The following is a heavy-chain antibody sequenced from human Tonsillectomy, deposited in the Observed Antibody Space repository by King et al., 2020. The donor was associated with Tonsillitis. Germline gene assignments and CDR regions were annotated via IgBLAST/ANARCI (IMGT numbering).Heavy chain of an antibody. CDR3: ARDQQYQLPYYGMDV. Sequence: VQLVESGGGLVQPGGSLRLSCVGSGFTFSNYWMSWVRQAPGKGLEWVANIKQDGSEKYYVDSVKGRFTISRDNAKNSLYLQMNSLRAEDTAVYYCARDQQYQLPYYGMDVWGQGTTVTVSS. J-gene: IGHJ6*02. CDR1: GFTFSNYW. D-gene: IGHD2-2*01. V-gene: IGHV3-7*03. CDR2: IKQDGSEK.